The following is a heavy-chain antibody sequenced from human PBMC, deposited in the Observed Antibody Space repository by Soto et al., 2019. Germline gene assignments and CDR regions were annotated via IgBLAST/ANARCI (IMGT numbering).Heavy chain of an antibody. J-gene: IGHJ6*03. CDR2: MNPNSGNT. CDR1: GYTFTSYH. D-gene: IGHD4-4*01. V-gene: IGHV1-8*01. CDR3: ARAATDYSTEYYYYMDV. Sequence: ASVKGSCKASGYTFTSYHINWVRQATGQGLEWMGWMNPNSGNTGYAQKFQGRVTMTRNTSISTAYMELSSLRSEDTAVYYCARAATDYSTEYYYYMDVWGKGTTVTVSS.